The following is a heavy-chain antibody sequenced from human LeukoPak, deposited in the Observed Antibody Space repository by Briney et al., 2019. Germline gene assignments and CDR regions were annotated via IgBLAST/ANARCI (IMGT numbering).Heavy chain of an antibody. V-gene: IGHV4-39*07. J-gene: IGHJ4*02. CDR2: IYYSGST. Sequence: GSLRLSCAASGFSFSTYSMSWVRRAPGKGLEWIGSIYYSGSTYYNPSLKSRVTISVDTSKNQFSLKLSSVTAADTAVYYCARVLLWFGEFYYFDYWGQGTLVTVSS. D-gene: IGHD3-10*01. CDR3: ARVLLWFGEFYYFDY. CDR1: GFSFSTY.